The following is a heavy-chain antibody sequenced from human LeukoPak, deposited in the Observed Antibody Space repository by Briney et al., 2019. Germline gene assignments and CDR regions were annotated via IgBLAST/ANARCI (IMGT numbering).Heavy chain of an antibody. Sequence: ASVKVSCKASGGTFSSYAISWVRQAPGQGLEWMGGIIPILGVTNYAQKFQGRVTITADKSTSTAYMELSSLRSEDTAVYYCAKDHGRVLWFGEFNFDYWGQGTLVTVSS. J-gene: IGHJ4*02. V-gene: IGHV1-69*10. CDR3: AKDHGRVLWFGEFNFDY. CDR1: GGTFSSYA. CDR2: IIPILGVT. D-gene: IGHD3-10*01.